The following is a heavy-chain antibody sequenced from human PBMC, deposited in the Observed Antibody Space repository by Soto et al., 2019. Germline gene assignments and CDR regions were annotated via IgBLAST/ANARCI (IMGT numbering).Heavy chain of an antibody. CDR3: ARVSSSSLFDY. V-gene: IGHV3-11*01. CDR2: IGSRGSPI. Sequence: VHLVDSGGGLVKPGGSLRLSCAASGFTFSDYFMTWIRQAPGKGLEWVSYIGSRGSPIYYVVSVKGRFTISRDNAKDSLYLHMNRLRAEDTAVYYCARVSSSSLFDYWGQGTLVTVSS. D-gene: IGHD6-6*01. CDR1: GFTFSDYF. J-gene: IGHJ4*02.